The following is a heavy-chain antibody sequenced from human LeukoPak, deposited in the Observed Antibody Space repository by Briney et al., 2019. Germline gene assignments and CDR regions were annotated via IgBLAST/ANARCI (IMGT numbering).Heavy chain of an antibody. CDR1: GRSISSYY. J-gene: IGHJ6*02. CDR2: IYYSGST. Sequence: KPSETLSLTCTVSGRSISSYYWSWIRQPPGKGLEWIGYIYYSGSTNYSHSLKSRVAISVDTSKNKFSLKLSSVTAADTAVYYCARDGGSLYYYGMDVWGQGTTVTVSS. V-gene: IGHV4-59*01. D-gene: IGHD1-14*01. CDR3: ARDGGSLYYYGMDV.